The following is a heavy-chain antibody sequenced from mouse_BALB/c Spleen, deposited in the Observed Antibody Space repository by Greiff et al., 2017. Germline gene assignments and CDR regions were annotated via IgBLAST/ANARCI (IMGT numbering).Heavy chain of an antibody. D-gene: IGHD2-4*01. Sequence: EVQRVESGGGLVQPGGSRKLSCAASGFTFSSFGMHWVRQAPEKGLEWVAYISSGSSTIYYADTVKGRFTISRDNPKNTLFLQMTNLRSEDTAMYYCARLYYDYDDWGQGTLVTVSA. CDR1: GFTFSSFG. V-gene: IGHV5-17*02. J-gene: IGHJ3*01. CDR2: ISSGSSTI. CDR3: ARLYYDYDD.